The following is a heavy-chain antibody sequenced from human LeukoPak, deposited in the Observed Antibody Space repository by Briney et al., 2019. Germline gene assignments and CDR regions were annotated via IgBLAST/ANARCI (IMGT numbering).Heavy chain of an antibody. CDR1: GFTFTSSS. CDR2: ISSSSSYI. D-gene: IGHD3-3*01. J-gene: IGHJ4*02. CDR3: AREIGLYYDFWSGYDV. V-gene: IGHV3-21*01. Sequence: GGSLRLSCAASGFTFTSSSMNWVRQAPGKGLEWVSSISSSSSYIYYADSVKGQFTISRDNAKNSLYLQMNSLRAEDTAVYYCAREIGLYYDFWSGYDVWGQGTLVTVSS.